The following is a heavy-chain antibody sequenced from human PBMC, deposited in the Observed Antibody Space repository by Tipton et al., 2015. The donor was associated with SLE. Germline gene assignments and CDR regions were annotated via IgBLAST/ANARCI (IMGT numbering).Heavy chain of an antibody. D-gene: IGHD3-16*01. CDR3: LGAPTDH. Sequence: SLRLSCTASGFTFSNKYWLSWVRQAPGKGLECVATIDPHGSEKSYVDSVRDRFTISRDNARESVHLQMNSLRAEDTAVYYCLGAPTDHWGQGTLVTVSS. CDR1: GFTFSNKYW. CDR2: IDPHGSEK. J-gene: IGHJ4*02. V-gene: IGHV3-7*03.